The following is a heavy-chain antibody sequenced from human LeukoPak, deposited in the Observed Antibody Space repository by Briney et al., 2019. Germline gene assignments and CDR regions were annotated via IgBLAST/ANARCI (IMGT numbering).Heavy chain of an antibody. CDR1: GFTFSNYW. D-gene: IGHD2-15*01. CDR3: ARGATASCDP. Sequence: PGGSLRLSCAASGFTFSNYWMHWVRQAPGKGLVWVSRINNDGSSTTYAASVKGRFTISRDNAKNTVYLQMSSLRAEDTAVYYCARGATASCDPWGQGTLVSVSS. J-gene: IGHJ5*02. CDR2: INNDGSST. V-gene: IGHV3-74*01.